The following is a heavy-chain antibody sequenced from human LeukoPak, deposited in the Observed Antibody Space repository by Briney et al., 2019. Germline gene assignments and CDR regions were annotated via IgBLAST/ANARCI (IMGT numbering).Heavy chain of an antibody. V-gene: IGHV3-23*01. D-gene: IGHD3-16*02. Sequence: PGGSLRLPCAASGFTFSSYAMSWVRQAPGKGLEWVSAISGSGGSTYYADSVKGRFTISRDNSKNTLYLQMNSLRAEDTAVYYCAKATYYDYIWGSYRYTGGDYWGQGTLVTVSS. CDR1: GFTFSSYA. CDR2: ISGSGGST. J-gene: IGHJ4*02. CDR3: AKATYYDYIWGSYRYTGGDY.